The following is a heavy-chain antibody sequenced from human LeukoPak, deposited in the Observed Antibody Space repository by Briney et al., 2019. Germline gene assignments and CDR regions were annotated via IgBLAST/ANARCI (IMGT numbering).Heavy chain of an antibody. D-gene: IGHD6-19*01. Sequence: GGSLRLSCAASGFTFSSYWMHWVRQVPGKGLVWVSRIKSDGSTNYADSVKGRLTISRDNAKNTLSLQMNSLRAEDTGVYYCASPRLSSGWWGFDYWGQGTLVTVSS. CDR2: IKSDGST. V-gene: IGHV3-74*01. CDR1: GFTFSSYW. CDR3: ASPRLSSGWWGFDY. J-gene: IGHJ4*02.